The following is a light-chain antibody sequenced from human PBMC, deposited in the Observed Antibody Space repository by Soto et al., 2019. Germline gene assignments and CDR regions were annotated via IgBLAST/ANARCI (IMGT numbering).Light chain of an antibody. CDR2: WAS. V-gene: IGKV4-1*01. CDR1: QSVLYDSNNKNY. J-gene: IGKJ4*01. CDR3: QQFYSLPLT. Sequence: IVMTQSPDSLAVSLGERATINCKSSQSVLYDSNNKNYLSWYQQKPGQPPTLLIYWASTRESGVPDRFSGSGSGTDFTLTISSLQAEDVAVYYCQQFYSLPLTFGGGTKVEIK.